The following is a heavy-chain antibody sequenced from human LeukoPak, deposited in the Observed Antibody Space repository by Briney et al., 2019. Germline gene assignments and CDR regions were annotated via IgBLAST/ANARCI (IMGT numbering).Heavy chain of an antibody. CDR1: GFTFSSYA. CDR3: ARGGSGTWAPLWY. V-gene: IGHV3-23*01. D-gene: IGHD3-10*01. CDR2: ISGSGGST. J-gene: IGHJ4*02. Sequence: GGSLRLSCAASGFTFSSYAMSWVRQAPGKGLEWVSAISGSGGSTYYADSVKGRFTISRDNAKNSLYLQMNSLRAEDTAVYYCARGGSGTWAPLWYWGQGTLVTVSS.